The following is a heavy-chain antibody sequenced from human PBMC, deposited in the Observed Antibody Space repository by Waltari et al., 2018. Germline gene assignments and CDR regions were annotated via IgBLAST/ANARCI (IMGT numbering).Heavy chain of an antibody. V-gene: IGHV3-74*01. Sequence: EVQLVESGGGLVQPGGSLRLSCASSGFTFSSYRLPCVRQAPGKGLVWVSRINSDGSSTSYADSVKGRFTISRDNAKNTLYLQMNSLRAEDTAVYYCARDRRVAHPFDYWGQGTLVTVSS. J-gene: IGHJ4*02. CDR2: INSDGSST. D-gene: IGHD3-3*01. CDR1: GFTFSSYR. CDR3: ARDRRVAHPFDY.